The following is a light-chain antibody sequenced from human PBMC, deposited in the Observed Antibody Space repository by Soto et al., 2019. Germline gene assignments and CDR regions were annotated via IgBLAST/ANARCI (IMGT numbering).Light chain of an antibody. CDR3: MQVLQTPYT. Sequence: DIVMTQSPLSLPVIPGEPASISCRSSGDLQRSHGYSYLDWYLQKPGQSPQLLIYLGSNRASGDHDRFSGSGSGTDFTLKISRVEAEDVGVYYCMQVLQTPYTFGQGTRLEIK. V-gene: IGKV2-28*01. J-gene: IGKJ2*01. CDR2: LGS. CDR1: GDLQRSHGYSY.